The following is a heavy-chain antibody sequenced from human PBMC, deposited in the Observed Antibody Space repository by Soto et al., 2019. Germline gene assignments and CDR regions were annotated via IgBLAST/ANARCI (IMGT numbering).Heavy chain of an antibody. CDR3: ATHRVRYSSSWYWFDP. J-gene: IGHJ5*02. CDR2: IYYSGST. CDR1: GGSISSGDYY. V-gene: IGHV4-30-4*01. D-gene: IGHD6-13*01. Sequence: SETLSLTCTVSGGSISSGDYYWSWIRQPPGKGLEWIGYIYYSGSTYYNPSLKSRVTISVDTSKNQFSLKLSSVTAADTAVYYCATHRVRYSSSWYWFDPWGQGTLVTVS.